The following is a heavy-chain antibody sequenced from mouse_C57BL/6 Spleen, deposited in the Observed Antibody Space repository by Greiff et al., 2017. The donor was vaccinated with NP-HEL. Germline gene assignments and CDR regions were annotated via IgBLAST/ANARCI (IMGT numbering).Heavy chain of an antibody. CDR3: ARSTTVVAPDV. D-gene: IGHD1-1*01. CDR1: GYTFTDYY. J-gene: IGHJ1*03. V-gene: IGHV1-19*01. CDR2: INPYNGGT. Sequence: VQLKQSGPVLVKPGASVKMSCKASGYTFTDYYMNWVKQSHGKSLEWIGVINPYNGGTSYNQKFKGKATLTVDKSSSTAYMELNSLTSEDSAVYYCARSTTVVAPDVWGTGTTVTVAS.